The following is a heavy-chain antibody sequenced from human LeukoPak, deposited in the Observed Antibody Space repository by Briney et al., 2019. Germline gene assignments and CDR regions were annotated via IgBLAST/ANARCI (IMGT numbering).Heavy chain of an antibody. D-gene: IGHD5-18*01. CDR3: ATVRRAVDTAMVWHNWFDP. CDR2: FDPEDGET. J-gene: IGHJ5*02. CDR1: GYTLTELS. V-gene: IGHV1-24*01. Sequence: ASVKVSCKVSGYTLTELSMHWVRQAPGKGLEWMGGFDPEDGETIYAQKFQGRVTMTEDTSTDTAYMELSSLRSEDTAVYYCATVRRAVDTAMVWHNWFDPWGQGTLVTVSS.